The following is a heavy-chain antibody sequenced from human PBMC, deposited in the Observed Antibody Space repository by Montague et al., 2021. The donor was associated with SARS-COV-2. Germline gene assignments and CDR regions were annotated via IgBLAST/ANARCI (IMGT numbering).Heavy chain of an antibody. J-gene: IGHJ6*02. V-gene: IGHV4-59*01. CDR1: GGSISSYY. D-gene: IGHD3-10*01. CDR2: IYYSGST. CDR3: AREGVYGSRYYYGMDV. Sequence: SETLSLTCTVFGGSISSYYWSWIRQPPGKGLEWIGYIYYSGSTNYNPSLKSRVTISVDTSKNQFSLKLSSVTAADTAVYYCAREGVYGSRYYYGMDVWGQGTTVTVSS.